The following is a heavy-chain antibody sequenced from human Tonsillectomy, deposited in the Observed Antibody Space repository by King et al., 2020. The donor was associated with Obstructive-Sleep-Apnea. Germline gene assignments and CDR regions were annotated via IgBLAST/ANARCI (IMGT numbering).Heavy chain of an antibody. V-gene: IGHV3-48*04. J-gene: IGHJ3*02. D-gene: IGHD2-15*01. CDR1: GFTFSSYT. CDR2: MSSSRNI. Sequence: VQLVESGGGLVQPGGSLRLSCAASGFTFSSYTMNWVRQAPGKGLEWVSYMSSSRNIYYADSVKGRFTISRDNAKNSLYLQMNSLRAEDTAVYYCASEVADAFDIWGQGTMVTVSS. CDR3: ASEVADAFDI.